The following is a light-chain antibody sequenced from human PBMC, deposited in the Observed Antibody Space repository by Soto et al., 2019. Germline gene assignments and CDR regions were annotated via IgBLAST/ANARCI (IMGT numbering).Light chain of an antibody. J-gene: IGLJ1*01. V-gene: IGLV2-14*03. CDR3: SSYTSSRTRV. Sequence: QSALTQPASVSGSPGQSITISCTGTSSDVGAYDFVSWYQQHPDKAPKLMIYEVSNRPSGVSNRFSGSKSVNTATLTISGLQAEDEDDYYCSSYTSSRTRVFGTGTKVTVL. CDR1: SSDVGAYDF. CDR2: EVS.